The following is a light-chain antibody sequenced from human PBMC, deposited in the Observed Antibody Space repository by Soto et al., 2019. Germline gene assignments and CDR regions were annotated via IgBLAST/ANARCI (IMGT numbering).Light chain of an antibody. CDR3: SSYTSTTSVV. V-gene: IGLV2-14*03. J-gene: IGLJ2*01. CDR2: DVT. Sequence: QSVLTQPASVSGSPGQSITISCTGTSSDVGGYNYVSWYQQHPGKAPRLIIYDVTSRPSGVSDRFSGSKSGSTASLTISGLQAEDEAHYYCSSYTSTTSVVFGGGTKVTVL. CDR1: SSDVGGYNY.